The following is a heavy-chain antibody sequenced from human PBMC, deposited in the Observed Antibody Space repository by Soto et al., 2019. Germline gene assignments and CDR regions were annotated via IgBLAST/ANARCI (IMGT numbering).Heavy chain of an antibody. D-gene: IGHD6-19*01. CDR3: AREGTQIAVAGSDRCFDI. V-gene: IGHV3-13*01. Sequence: PGGSLRLSCAASGFTFSSYDMHWVRQATGKGLEWVSAIGTAGDTYYPGSVKGRFTISRENAKNSLYLQMNSLRAGDTAVYYCAREGTQIAVAGSDRCFDIWGQGTMVTVS. CDR1: GFTFSSYD. J-gene: IGHJ3*02. CDR2: IGTAGDT.